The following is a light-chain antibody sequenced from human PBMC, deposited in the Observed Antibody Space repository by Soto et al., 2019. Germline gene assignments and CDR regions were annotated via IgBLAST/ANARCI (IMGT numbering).Light chain of an antibody. V-gene: IGKV3-15*01. J-gene: IGKJ4*01. CDR2: AAS. Sequence: EIVMTQSRATLSVSPGERATLSCRASQSVRFNLAWYQHKPGQAPRLLIYAASTRATGIPGRFRGSGSGTEFTLTISSLQSEDFALYYCQQYDDWPLTFGGGTKVDIK. CDR1: QSVRFN. CDR3: QQYDDWPLT.